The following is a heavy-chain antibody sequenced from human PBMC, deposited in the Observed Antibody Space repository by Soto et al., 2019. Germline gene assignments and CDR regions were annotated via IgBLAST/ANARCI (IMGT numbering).Heavy chain of an antibody. CDR3: ASGPYGDYDFDY. Sequence: GGSMRLSCAASGFTISSNYRSWVRQAPGKGPEWVSVIYSGGSTYYADSVKGRFTISRDNSKNTLYLQMNSLRAEDTAVYYCASGPYGDYDFDYWGQGTLVTVSS. D-gene: IGHD4-17*01. CDR2: IYSGGST. J-gene: IGHJ4*02. CDR1: GFTISSNY. V-gene: IGHV3-53*01.